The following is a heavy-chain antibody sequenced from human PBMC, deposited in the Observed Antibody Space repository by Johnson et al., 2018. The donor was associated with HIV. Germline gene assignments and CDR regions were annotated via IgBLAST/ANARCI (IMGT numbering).Heavy chain of an antibody. V-gene: IGHV3-30*04. CDR3: ASRYTVDAFDI. J-gene: IGHJ3*02. CDR1: GFTFSSYA. CDR2: ISYDGSNK. Sequence: QVQLVESWGGVVQPGRSLRLSCAASGFTFSSYAMHWVRQAPGKGLEWVAVISYDGSNKYYADSVKGRFTISRDNSKNTLYLQMNSLRAEDTAVYYCASRYTVDAFDIWGQGTMVTVSS. D-gene: IGHD1-1*01.